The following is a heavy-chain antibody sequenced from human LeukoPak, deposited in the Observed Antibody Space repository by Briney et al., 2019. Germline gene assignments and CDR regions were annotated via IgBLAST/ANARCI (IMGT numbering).Heavy chain of an antibody. CDR1: GFTFSSYG. D-gene: IGHD6-19*01. V-gene: IGHV3-30*18. Sequence: PGRSLRLSCAASGFTFSSYGMHWVRQAPGKGLEWVAVISYDGGNKYYADSVKGRFTISRDNSKNTLYLQMNSLRAEDTAVYYCAKDRVAGRGDYWGQGTLVIVSS. CDR3: AKDRVAGRGDY. J-gene: IGHJ4*02. CDR2: ISYDGGNK.